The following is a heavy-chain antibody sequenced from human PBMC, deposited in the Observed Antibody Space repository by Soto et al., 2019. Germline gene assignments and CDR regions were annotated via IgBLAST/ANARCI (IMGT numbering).Heavy chain of an antibody. J-gene: IGHJ4*02. CDR3: TTDFGYSSSRGAFDY. V-gene: IGHV3-15*01. CDR2: IKSKTDGGTT. D-gene: IGHD6-13*01. Sequence: EVQLVESGGGLVKPGGSLRLSCAASGFTFSNAWMSWVRQAPGKGLEWVGRIKSKTDGGTTDYAAPVQGRFTISRDDSKNTLYLQMNSLKTEDTAVYYCTTDFGYSSSRGAFDYWGQGTLVTVSS. CDR1: GFTFSNAW.